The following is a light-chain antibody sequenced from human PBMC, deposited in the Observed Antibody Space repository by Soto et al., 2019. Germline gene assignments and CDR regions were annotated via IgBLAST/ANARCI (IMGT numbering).Light chain of an antibody. Sequence: QSVLTQPPSVSGAPGQRVAISCTGSSSNIGAEYDVHWYQQLPGTAPKRLIYGDNNRPSGVPDRFSGSKSGTSASLAITGLQPEDEADYYCQSYDSSLNSFVFGTGTKLTVL. CDR2: GDN. CDR1: SSNIGAEYD. CDR3: QSYDSSLNSFV. V-gene: IGLV1-40*01. J-gene: IGLJ1*01.